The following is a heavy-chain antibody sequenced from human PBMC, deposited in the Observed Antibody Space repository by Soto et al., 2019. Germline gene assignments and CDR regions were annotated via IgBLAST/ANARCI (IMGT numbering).Heavy chain of an antibody. V-gene: IGHV3-48*02. CDR2: ISRSSSTI. J-gene: IGHJ6*02. CDR3: ARDIAVADQTGVPDYYYGMDV. CDR1: GFTFSSYS. D-gene: IGHD6-19*01. Sequence: GGSLRLSCAASGFTFSSYSMNWFRQAPGKGLEWVSYISRSSSTIYYADSVKGRFTISRDNAKNSLYLQMNSLRDEDTAVYYCARDIAVADQTGVPDYYYGMDVWDQGTTVTVS.